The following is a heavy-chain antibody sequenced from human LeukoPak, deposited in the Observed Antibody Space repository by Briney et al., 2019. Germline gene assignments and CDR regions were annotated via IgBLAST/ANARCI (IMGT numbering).Heavy chain of an antibody. CDR3: ARLVDYGDYVVYMDV. CDR2: IYTSGST. J-gene: IGHJ6*03. Sequence: SETLSLTCTVSGGSISSYYWSWIRQPAGKGLEWIGRIYTSGSTNYNPSLKSRVTMSVDTSKNQFSLKLSSVTAADTAVYYCARLVDYGDYVVYMDVWGKGTTVTVSS. V-gene: IGHV4-4*07. D-gene: IGHD4-17*01. CDR1: GGSISSYY.